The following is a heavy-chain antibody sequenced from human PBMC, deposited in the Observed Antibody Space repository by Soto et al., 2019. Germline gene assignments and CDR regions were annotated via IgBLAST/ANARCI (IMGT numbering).Heavy chain of an antibody. CDR3: AGCHQGFGELGDWFDP. D-gene: IGHD3-10*01. Sequence: QVQLVQSGAEVKKPGSSVKVSCKASGGTFSSYAISWVRQAPGQGLEWMGGIIPIFGTANYAQKFQGRVTITADESTSTAYMGLSSLRSEDTAVYYCAGCHQGFGELGDWFDPWGQGTLVTVSS. CDR1: GGTFSSYA. V-gene: IGHV1-69*01. CDR2: IIPIFGTA. J-gene: IGHJ5*02.